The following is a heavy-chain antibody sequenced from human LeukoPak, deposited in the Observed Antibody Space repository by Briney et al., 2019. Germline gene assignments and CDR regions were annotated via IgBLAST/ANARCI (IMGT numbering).Heavy chain of an antibody. CDR3: ARDLCSGGSCYSGFDY. CDR2: INTNTGNP. J-gene: IGHJ4*02. V-gene: IGHV7-4-1*02. Sequence: RASVKVSCKASGYTFTSYAMNWVRQAPGQGLEWMGWINTNTGNPTYAQGFTGRFVFSLDTSVSTAYLQISSLKAEDTAVYYCARDLCSGGSCYSGFDYWGQGTLVTVPS. D-gene: IGHD2-15*01. CDR1: GYTFTSYA.